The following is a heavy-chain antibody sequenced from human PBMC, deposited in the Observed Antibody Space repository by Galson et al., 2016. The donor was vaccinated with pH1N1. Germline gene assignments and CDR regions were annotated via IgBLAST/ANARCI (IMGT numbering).Heavy chain of an antibody. V-gene: IGHV3-30*12. CDR1: GFTFSSCG. Sequence: SLRLSCAASGFTFSSCGIYWVRQAPGKGLEWVGIILYNGNDKYYADSVKGRFTISRDSSMTTVHLQMISVTVEDTAVYFCARDESGYGDSFPDVFDIWGQWTMVTVSS. D-gene: IGHD4-17*01. CDR2: ILYNGNDK. CDR3: ARDESGYGDSFPDVFDI. J-gene: IGHJ3*02.